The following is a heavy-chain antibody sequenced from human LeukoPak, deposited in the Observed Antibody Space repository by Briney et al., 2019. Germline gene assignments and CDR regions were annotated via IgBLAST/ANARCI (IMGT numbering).Heavy chain of an antibody. D-gene: IGHD6-19*01. CDR2: INTDGSST. V-gene: IGHV3-74*01. CDR3: ARPPGSGWYFSWGY. Sequence: PGGSLRLPCAASGFTFSSYWMHWVRQAPGKGLVWVSRINTDGSSTSYADSVKGRFTISRDNAKNTLYLQMNSLRAEDTAVYYCARPPGSGWYFSWGYWGQGTLVTVSS. J-gene: IGHJ4*02. CDR1: GFTFSSYW.